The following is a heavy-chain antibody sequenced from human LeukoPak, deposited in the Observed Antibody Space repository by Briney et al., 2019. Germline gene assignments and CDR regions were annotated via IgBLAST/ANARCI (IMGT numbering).Heavy chain of an antibody. D-gene: IGHD3-22*01. CDR1: GCTFSSYG. V-gene: IGHV3-30*18. CDR2: ISYEGSNK. Sequence: GGSLRLSCVTSGCTFSSYGMHWVRQAPDKGLEWVAVISYEGSNKYYADSVKGRFTISRDNSKNTPYLQMNSLRAEDTAVYYCAKGGDSSGYYGGPDYWGQGTLVTVSS. J-gene: IGHJ4*02. CDR3: AKGGDSSGYYGGPDY.